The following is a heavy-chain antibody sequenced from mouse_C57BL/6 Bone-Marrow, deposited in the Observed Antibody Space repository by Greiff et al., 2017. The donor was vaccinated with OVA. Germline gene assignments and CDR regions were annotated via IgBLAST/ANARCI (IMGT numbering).Heavy chain of an antibody. CDR2: IYPGDGDT. V-gene: IGHV1-82*01. Sequence: VQLQQSGPELVKPGASVKISCKASGYAFSSSWMNWVKQRPGTGLEWIGRIYPGDGDTNYNGKFKGKATLTADKSSSTAYMQLSSLTSEDSAVYFCAWDGYPFAYWGQGTLVTVSA. D-gene: IGHD2-3*01. CDR3: AWDGYPFAY. J-gene: IGHJ3*01. CDR1: GYAFSSSW.